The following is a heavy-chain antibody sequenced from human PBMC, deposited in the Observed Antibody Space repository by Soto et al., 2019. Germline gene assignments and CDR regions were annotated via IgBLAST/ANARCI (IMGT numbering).Heavy chain of an antibody. J-gene: IGHJ4*02. CDR2: IYYSGST. Sequence: QVQLQESGPGLMKPSETLSLTCTVSGGSVSSGSYYWSWIRQPPGKGLEWIGYIYYSGSTNYNPSLKSRVTISVDTSKNQFSLKLSSVTAADTAVYYCARGTPILSSGYSVDYWGQGTLVTVSS. V-gene: IGHV4-61*01. D-gene: IGHD3-22*01. CDR1: GGSVSSGSYY. CDR3: ARGTPILSSGYSVDY.